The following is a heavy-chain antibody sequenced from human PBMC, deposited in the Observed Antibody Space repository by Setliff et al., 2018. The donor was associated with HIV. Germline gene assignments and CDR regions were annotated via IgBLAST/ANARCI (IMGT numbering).Heavy chain of an antibody. V-gene: IGHV3-23*01. CDR2: ITSSGDNT. CDR3: AKDPRAAVATICDY. D-gene: IGHD5-12*01. CDR1: GFTFSNYA. Sequence: PGGSLRLSCAASGFTFSNYAMTWVRQAPGKGLEWVSVITSSGDNTYYADFVKGRFTISRDNSKNTVYLQMNSLRVDDTAVYYCAKDPRAAVATICDYWGQGTLVTVSS. J-gene: IGHJ4*02.